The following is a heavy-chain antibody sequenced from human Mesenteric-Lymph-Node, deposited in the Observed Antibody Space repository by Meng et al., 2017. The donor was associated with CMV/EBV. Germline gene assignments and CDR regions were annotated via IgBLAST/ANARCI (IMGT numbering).Heavy chain of an antibody. Sequence: SETLSLTCTVSGGSVSSGSYYWSWIRQPPGKGLEWIGYIYYSGSTNYNPSLKSRVTISVDTSKNQFSLKLNSVTAADTAVYYCARGRGYFDLWGRGTLVTVSS. V-gene: IGHV4-61*01. CDR2: IYYSGST. J-gene: IGHJ2*01. CDR1: GGSVSSGSYY. CDR3: ARGRGYFDL.